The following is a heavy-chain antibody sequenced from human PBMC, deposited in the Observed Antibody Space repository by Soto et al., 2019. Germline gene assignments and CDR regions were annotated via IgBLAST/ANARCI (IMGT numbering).Heavy chain of an antibody. CDR2: IYPGDSDT. CDR1: GYSFTSYW. Sequence: GESLKISCKGSGYSFTSYWIVWVRRMPGKGLEWMGIIYPGDSDTRYSPSFQGQVTISADKFIRTAYLQWSSLKASDTAMYYCTRLIRVGAFEIWAEGTKVSVTS. CDR3: TRLIRVGAFEI. V-gene: IGHV5-51*01. J-gene: IGHJ3*02.